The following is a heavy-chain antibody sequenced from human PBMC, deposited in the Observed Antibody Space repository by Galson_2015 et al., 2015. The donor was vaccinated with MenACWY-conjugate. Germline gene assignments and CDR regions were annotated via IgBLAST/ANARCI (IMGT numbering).Heavy chain of an antibody. CDR1: GYTLTELS. Sequence: SVKVSCKVSGYTLTELSMHWVRQAPGKGLEWMGGFDPEDGETIYAQKFQGRVTMTEDTSTDTAYMELSSLRSEDTAVYYCATDGLSLGIAVAGTHYYYGMDVWGQGTTVTVSS. J-gene: IGHJ6*02. V-gene: IGHV1-24*01. CDR2: FDPEDGET. CDR3: ATDGLSLGIAVAGTHYYYGMDV. D-gene: IGHD6-19*01.